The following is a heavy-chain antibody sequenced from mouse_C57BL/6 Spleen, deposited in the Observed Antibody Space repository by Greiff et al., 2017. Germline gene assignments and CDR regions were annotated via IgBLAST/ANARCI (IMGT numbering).Heavy chain of an antibody. D-gene: IGHD2-4*01. Sequence: QVQLQQSGPGLVAPSQSLSITCTVSGFSLTSYAISWVRQPPGKGLEWLGVIWTGGGPNYNSALKSRLSISKDNSKSQVFLKMNSLQTDDTARYYCASSGYYDYGWAMDYWGQGTSVTVSS. J-gene: IGHJ4*01. CDR2: IWTGGGP. V-gene: IGHV2-9-1*01. CDR1: GFSLTSYA. CDR3: ASSGYYDYGWAMDY.